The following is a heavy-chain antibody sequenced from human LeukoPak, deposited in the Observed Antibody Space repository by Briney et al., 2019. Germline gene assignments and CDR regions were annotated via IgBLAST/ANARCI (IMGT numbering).Heavy chain of an antibody. J-gene: IGHJ6*02. CDR1: GGSTSSYY. Sequence: SETLSLTCTVSGGSTSSYYWSWIRQPPGKGLEWIGYIYYSGSTNYNPSLKSRVTISVDTSKNQFSLKLSSVTAADTAVYYCARYRLRWYGMDVWGQGTTVTVSS. D-gene: IGHD4-23*01. CDR3: ARYRLRWYGMDV. CDR2: IYYSGST. V-gene: IGHV4-59*01.